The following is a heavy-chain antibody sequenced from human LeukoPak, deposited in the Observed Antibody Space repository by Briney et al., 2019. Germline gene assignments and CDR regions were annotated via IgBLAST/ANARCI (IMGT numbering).Heavy chain of an antibody. D-gene: IGHD3-16*01. CDR2: MNPNSGNT. Sequence: ASVKVSCKASGYTFTSYDINWVRQATGQGLEWMGWMNPNSGNTGYAQKFQGRVTMTRDTSTSTVYMELSSLRSEDTAVYYCARAVLGTPLGDYFDYWGQGTLVTVSS. CDR1: GYTFTSYD. V-gene: IGHV1-8*01. J-gene: IGHJ4*02. CDR3: ARAVLGTPLGDYFDY.